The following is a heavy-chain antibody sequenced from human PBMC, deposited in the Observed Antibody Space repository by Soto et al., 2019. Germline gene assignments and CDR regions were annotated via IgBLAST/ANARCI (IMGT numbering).Heavy chain of an antibody. CDR2: ISYDGSNK. CDR1: GFTFSSYA. Sequence: LRLSCAASGFTFSSYAMHWVRQAPGTGLEGVAVISYDGSNKYYADYVKGRFTISRDNSKNTLYMQMNSLRAEDTAVYYCASDRMTTVTNFDYWGQGTLVTVSS. V-gene: IGHV3-30-3*01. CDR3: ASDRMTTVTNFDY. D-gene: IGHD4-17*01. J-gene: IGHJ4*02.